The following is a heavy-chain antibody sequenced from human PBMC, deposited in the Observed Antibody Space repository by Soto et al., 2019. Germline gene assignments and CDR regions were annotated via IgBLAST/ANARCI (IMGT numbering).Heavy chain of an antibody. V-gene: IGHV3-30*18. Sequence: GGSLRLSCAASGFTFSSYGMHWVRQAPGKGLEWVAVISYDGSNKYYVDSVKGRFTISRDNSKNTLYLQMNSLRAEDTAVYYCAKELDTAMDDYYYYYGMDVWGQGTTVTVSS. J-gene: IGHJ6*02. CDR2: ISYDGSNK. D-gene: IGHD5-18*01. CDR1: GFTFSSYG. CDR3: AKELDTAMDDYYYYYGMDV.